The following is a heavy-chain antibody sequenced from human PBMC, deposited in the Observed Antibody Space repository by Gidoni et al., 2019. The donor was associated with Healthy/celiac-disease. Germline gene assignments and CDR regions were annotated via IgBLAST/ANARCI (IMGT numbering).Heavy chain of an antibody. J-gene: IGHJ3*02. Sequence: QVTLKESGPVLVIPTETRTLTCTVSGFSLSNARMGLSWIRQPPGKALEWLAHIFSNDEKSYSTSLKSRLTISKDTSKSQVVLTMTNMDPVDTATYYCARARREYYDILTGYSAFDIWGQGTMVTVSS. CDR2: IFSNDEK. CDR1: GFSLSNARMG. D-gene: IGHD3-9*01. V-gene: IGHV2-26*01. CDR3: ARARREYYDILTGYSAFDI.